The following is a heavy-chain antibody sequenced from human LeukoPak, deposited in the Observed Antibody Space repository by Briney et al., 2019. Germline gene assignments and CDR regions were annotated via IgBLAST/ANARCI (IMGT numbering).Heavy chain of an antibody. D-gene: IGHD6-19*01. Sequence: SVKVSCKASGGTFSSYAISWVRQAPGQGLEWMGGIIPIFGTANYAQKFQGRVTITTDESTSTAYMELSSLRSEDTAVYYCARNSGSPRSGWLHFDYWGQGTLVTVSS. CDR2: IIPIFGTA. CDR3: ARNSGSPRSGWLHFDY. J-gene: IGHJ4*02. CDR1: GGTFSSYA. V-gene: IGHV1-69*05.